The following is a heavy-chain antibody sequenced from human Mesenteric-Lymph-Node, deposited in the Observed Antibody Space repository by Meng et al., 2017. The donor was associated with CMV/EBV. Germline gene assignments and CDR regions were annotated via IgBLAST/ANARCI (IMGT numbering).Heavy chain of an antibody. J-gene: IGHJ4*02. D-gene: IGHD3-10*01. Sequence: FSSYTMHWVRQAQGKGLEWVAVLSYDGSNKYYADSVKGRFTIPRDNSKNTLYLQMNSLRAEDTAVYYCAKDIGGGGPYGSGSFCFDYWGQGILVTVSS. CDR1: FSSYT. CDR2: LSYDGSNK. V-gene: IGHV3-30*07. CDR3: AKDIGGGGPYGSGSFCFDY.